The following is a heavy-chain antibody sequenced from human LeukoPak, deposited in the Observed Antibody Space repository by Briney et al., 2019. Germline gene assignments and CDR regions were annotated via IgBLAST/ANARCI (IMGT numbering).Heavy chain of an antibody. CDR3: GRSRNNGWDVGPDYYYYYRDV. CDR1: GYTFTSYG. Sequence: ASVKVSCKASGYTFTSYGISWVRQAPGQGLEWMGWISAYNGNTNYAQKLQGRVTMTTDTSTSTAYMELRSLRSADTAVYYCGRSRNNGWDVGPDYYYYYRDVWGKGTTVTVSS. V-gene: IGHV1-18*01. J-gene: IGHJ6*03. D-gene: IGHD1/OR15-1a*01. CDR2: ISAYNGNT.